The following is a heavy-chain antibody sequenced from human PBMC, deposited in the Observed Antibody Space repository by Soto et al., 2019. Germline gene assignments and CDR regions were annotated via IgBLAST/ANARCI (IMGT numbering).Heavy chain of an antibody. D-gene: IGHD3-16*01. CDR2: ISVFNGDT. CDR3: ATKDDHKDDQPYYYGMDV. Sequence: QVQLLQSGGEVKTPGASVKVSCKALGYTSSSYGINWVRQAPGQGLEWMGWISVFNGDTKYAQKFQGRVAINKDPDTSTAHMELRSLRSDDAAVYFCATKDDHKDDQPYYYGMDVWGQGTTVAVSS. CDR1: GYTSSSYG. V-gene: IGHV1-18*01. J-gene: IGHJ6*02.